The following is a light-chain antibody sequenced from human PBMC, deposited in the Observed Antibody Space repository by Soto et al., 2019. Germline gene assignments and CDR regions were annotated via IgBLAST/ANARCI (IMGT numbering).Light chain of an antibody. V-gene: IGKV1-9*01. CDR3: QQYYSYLLT. Sequence: DIQMTQSPSSLSASVGDRVTITCRASQGISSYLGWYQQKPGKAPNLLIYDASTLQSGVPSRFSGSGSGTDFTLTISCLQSEDFATYYCQQYYSYLLTFGGGTKVDIK. CDR2: DAS. CDR1: QGISSY. J-gene: IGKJ4*01.